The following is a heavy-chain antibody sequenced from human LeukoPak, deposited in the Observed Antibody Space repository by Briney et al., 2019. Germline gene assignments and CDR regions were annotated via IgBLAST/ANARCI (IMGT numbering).Heavy chain of an antibody. Sequence: WETLSLTCAVYGGSFSGYYWSWIRQPPGKGLEWIGEINHSGSTNYNPSLKSRVTISVDTSKNQFSLKLSSVTAADTAVYYCARVSGRWLQTRYYFDYWGQGTLVTVPS. CDR1: GGSFSGYY. J-gene: IGHJ4*02. CDR3: ARVSGRWLQTRYYFDY. D-gene: IGHD5-24*01. V-gene: IGHV4-34*01. CDR2: INHSGST.